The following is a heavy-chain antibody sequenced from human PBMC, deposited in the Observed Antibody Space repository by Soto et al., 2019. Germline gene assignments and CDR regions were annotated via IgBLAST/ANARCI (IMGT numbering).Heavy chain of an antibody. V-gene: IGHV4-31*03. CDR1: GGSISSGGYY. CDR3: ARCCQNYGDYEPYFPH. CDR2: IYYSGST. D-gene: IGHD4-17*01. Sequence: PSETLSLTCTVSGGSISSGGYYWSWIRQHPGKGLEWIGYIYYSGSTYYNPSLKSRVTISVDTSKNQFSLKLSSVTAADTAVYYCARCCQNYGDYEPYFPHWGQGTLVTVSS. J-gene: IGHJ1*01.